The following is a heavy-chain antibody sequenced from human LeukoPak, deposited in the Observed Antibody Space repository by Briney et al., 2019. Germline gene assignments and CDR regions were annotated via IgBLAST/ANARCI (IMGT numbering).Heavy chain of an antibody. Sequence: GASVKVSCKASGYTFTSYGISWVRQAPGQGLEWMGWISAYNGNTNYAQKLQGRVTMTTDTSTSTAYMELRSLRSDDTAVYYCALRAGSGSPFQFDYWGQGTLVTVSS. D-gene: IGHD3-10*01. CDR1: GYTFTSYG. J-gene: IGHJ4*02. CDR2: ISAYNGNT. CDR3: ALRAGSGSPFQFDY. V-gene: IGHV1-18*01.